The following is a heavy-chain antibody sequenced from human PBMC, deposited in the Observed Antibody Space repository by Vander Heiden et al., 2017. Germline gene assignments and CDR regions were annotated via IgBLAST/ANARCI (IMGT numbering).Heavy chain of an antibody. V-gene: IGHV3-9*01. CDR1: GFTFDDYA. CDR3: AKDLWYDSSSTYDY. CDR2: ISWNSGSI. Sequence: EVQLVESGGGWVQPGRSLRPSCAASGFTFDDYAMHWVRQAPGKGLEWVSGISWNSGSIGYADSVKGRFTISRDNAKNSLYLQMNSLRAEDTALYYCAKDLWYDSSSTYDYWGQGTLVTVSS. J-gene: IGHJ4*02. D-gene: IGHD3-22*01.